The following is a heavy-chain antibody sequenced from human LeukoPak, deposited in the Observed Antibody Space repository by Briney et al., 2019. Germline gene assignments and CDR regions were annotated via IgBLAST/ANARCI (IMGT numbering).Heavy chain of an antibody. CDR2: INHSGST. D-gene: IGHD2-2*01. Sequence: SETLSLTCAVYGGSFSGYYWSWIRQPPGKGLEWIGEINHSGSTNYNPSLKSRVTISVDTSKNQFSLKLSSVTAADTAVYYCARARTSRDGYNPKSSHFDYWGQGTLVTVSS. CDR1: GGSFSGYY. V-gene: IGHV4-34*01. J-gene: IGHJ4*02. CDR3: ARARTSRDGYNPKSSHFDY.